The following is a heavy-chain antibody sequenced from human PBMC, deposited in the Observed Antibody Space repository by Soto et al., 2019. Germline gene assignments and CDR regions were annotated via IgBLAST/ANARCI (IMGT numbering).Heavy chain of an antibody. CDR3: AAGLYFFDY. V-gene: IGHV3-30*03. Sequence: QVQLVESGGGVVQTGRSLTLSCAASGFSFTSYGMHWVRQAPGKGLDWVALISSDGSNKYYPDSVKGRFTISRDNSKNTLYLQMNSLRSEDTAVYYCAAGLYFFDYCGQGTLVTVSS. J-gene: IGHJ4*02. CDR1: GFSFTSYG. D-gene: IGHD6-13*01. CDR2: ISSDGSNK.